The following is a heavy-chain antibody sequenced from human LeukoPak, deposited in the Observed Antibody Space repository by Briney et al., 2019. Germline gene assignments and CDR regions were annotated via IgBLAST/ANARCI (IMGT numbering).Heavy chain of an antibody. CDR3: ARGILDCSSAGCYSNYDAFDI. Sequence: GGSLRLSCAASGFTFSSYWMNWVRQAPGKGLEWVANIRQDGSEKYYVDSVEGRFTISRDNAKNSLYLQMNSLRAEDTAVYYCARGILDCSSAGCYSNYDAFDIWGQGTMVTVSS. D-gene: IGHD2-2*01. CDR2: IRQDGSEK. J-gene: IGHJ3*02. CDR1: GFTFSSYW. V-gene: IGHV3-7*05.